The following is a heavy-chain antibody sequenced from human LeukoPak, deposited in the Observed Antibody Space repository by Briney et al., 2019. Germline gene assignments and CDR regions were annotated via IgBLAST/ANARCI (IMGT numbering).Heavy chain of an antibody. V-gene: IGHV1-2*02. Sequence: EASVKVSCKASGYTFTGYYMHWVRQAPGQGLEWMGWINPNSGGTNYAQKFQGRVTMTRDTSISTAYMELSRLRSDDTAVYYCARDMSTMVRGITTPVDYWGQGTLVTVSS. CDR1: GYTFTGYY. J-gene: IGHJ4*02. CDR3: ARDMSTMVRGITTPVDY. CDR2: INPNSGGT. D-gene: IGHD3-10*01.